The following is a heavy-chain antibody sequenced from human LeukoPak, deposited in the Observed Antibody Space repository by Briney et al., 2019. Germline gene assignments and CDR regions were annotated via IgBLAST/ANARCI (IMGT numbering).Heavy chain of an antibody. J-gene: IGHJ4*02. CDR2: IKQDGSEK. CDR1: GFTFSTYW. Sequence: GGSLRLSCAASGFTFSTYWMSWVRQAPGKGLEWVANIKQDGSEKYYVDSVKGRFTISRDNAKNSLDLQMNSLRVEDTGIYYCVKVAKYYYGSETYYFFEHWGQGTPVTASS. V-gene: IGHV3-7*01. D-gene: IGHD3-10*01. CDR3: VKVAKYYYGSETYYFFEH.